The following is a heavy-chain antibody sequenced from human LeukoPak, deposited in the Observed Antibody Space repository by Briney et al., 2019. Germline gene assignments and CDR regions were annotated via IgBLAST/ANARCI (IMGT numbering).Heavy chain of an antibody. V-gene: IGHV3-11*04. CDR3: ARAPGGSYFPRLTYYFDY. Sequence: GGSLILSCAASGFTFSDYYMSWIRQAPGKGLEWVSYISSSGSTIYYADSVKGRFTISRDNSKNTLYLQMGSLRAEDMAVYYCARAPGGSYFPRLTYYFDYWGQGTLVTVSS. D-gene: IGHD1-26*01. CDR1: GFTFSDYY. CDR2: ISSSGSTI. J-gene: IGHJ4*02.